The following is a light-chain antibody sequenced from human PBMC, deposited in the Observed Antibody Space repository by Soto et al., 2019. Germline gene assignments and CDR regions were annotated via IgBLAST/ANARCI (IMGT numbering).Light chain of an antibody. CDR1: SDDVGAYNS. V-gene: IGLV2-23*01. Sequence: YVLTQPGCVCGSPAQAITISCTGTSDDVGAYNSVSWYQQLPHKAPQVILYKGTQRPSGVSSRFSGSTSGNAASLTISGLQADDEADYFCRASAPESTYVFGTGTKVTVL. J-gene: IGLJ1*01. CDR2: KGT. CDR3: RASAPESTYV.